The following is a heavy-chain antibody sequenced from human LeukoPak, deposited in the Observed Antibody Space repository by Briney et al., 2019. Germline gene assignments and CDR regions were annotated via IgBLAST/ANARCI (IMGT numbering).Heavy chain of an antibody. CDR3: ARDGDRTYYYDSRAQTQENDNWFDP. J-gene: IGHJ5*02. D-gene: IGHD3-22*01. V-gene: IGHV1-69*13. CDR2: IIPIFGTA. CDR1: GGTFSSYA. Sequence: GASVKVSCKASGGTFSSYAISWVRQAPGQGLEWMGGIIPIFGTANYAQKFQGRVTITADESTSTAYMELSRLRSDDTAVYYCARDGDRTYYYDSRAQTQENDNWFDPWGQGTLVTVSS.